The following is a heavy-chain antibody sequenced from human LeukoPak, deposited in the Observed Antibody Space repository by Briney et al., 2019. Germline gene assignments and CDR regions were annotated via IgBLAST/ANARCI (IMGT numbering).Heavy chain of an antibody. CDR3: TRDVRLRHKYYYMDV. D-gene: IGHD4-17*01. V-gene: IGHV3-11*04. CDR2: ITNSGSTT. Sequence: GGSLRLSCVASGFTFSDYYMSWIRQAPGKGLEWISYITNSGSTTFYADSVKGRFSISRDNANNSLFLQMNSLRAEDTAVYYLTRDVRLRHKYYYMDVWGKGTTVTVSS. CDR1: GFTFSDYY. J-gene: IGHJ6*03.